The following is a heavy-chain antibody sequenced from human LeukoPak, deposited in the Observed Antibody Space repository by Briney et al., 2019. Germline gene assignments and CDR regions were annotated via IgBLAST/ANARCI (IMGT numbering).Heavy chain of an antibody. V-gene: IGHV4-39*07. D-gene: IGHD5-18*01. CDR1: GGSISSSSHY. Sequence: PSETLSLTCTVSGGSISSSSHYWGWIRQPPGKGLECIGSIYYSGSTYYNPSLKSRVTISVDTSKNQFSLKLSSVTAADTAVYYCARDQSYGYYFFHNWFDPWGQGTLVTVSS. J-gene: IGHJ5*02. CDR3: ARDQSYGYYFFHNWFDP. CDR2: IYYSGST.